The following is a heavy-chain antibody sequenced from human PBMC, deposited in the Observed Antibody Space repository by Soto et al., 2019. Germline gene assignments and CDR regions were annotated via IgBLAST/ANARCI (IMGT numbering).Heavy chain of an antibody. D-gene: IGHD6-25*01. CDR3: ARDEAGWYFDF. Sequence: SETLSPTCTVSRGSISSGTNYWAWIRQPAWNGLEWITNIYYSGSAFYNPPLKSRVTIAQDTSKHQIDLKLGSETAADTAVYYCARDEAGWYFDFWGQGTLVTVSS. CDR1: RGSISSGTNY. V-gene: IGHV4-39*02. CDR2: IYYSGSA. J-gene: IGHJ4*02.